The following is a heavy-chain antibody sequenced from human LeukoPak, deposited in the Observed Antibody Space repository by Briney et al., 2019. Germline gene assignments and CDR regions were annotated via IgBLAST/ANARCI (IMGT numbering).Heavy chain of an antibody. D-gene: IGHD4-11*01. CDR2: ITYDGSNK. V-gene: IGHV3-30-3*01. CDR3: ARDDYCNYVQAFDI. J-gene: IGHJ3*02. CDR1: GFIFSSYA. Sequence: GGSLRLSCAASGFIFSSYAMHWVRQAPAEGLEWVAVITYDGSNKYYADSVKGRFTISRDNSKHTLYLQMNSRRGEDTAVYYCARDDYCNYVQAFDIWGQETMVTVSS.